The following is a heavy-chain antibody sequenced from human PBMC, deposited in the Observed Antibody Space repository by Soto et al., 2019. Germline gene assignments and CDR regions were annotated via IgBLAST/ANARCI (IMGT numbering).Heavy chain of an antibody. J-gene: IGHJ5*02. V-gene: IGHV1-3*01. Sequence: ASVKVSCKASGYTFTNYAMHWVRQAPGQRLEWMGWINAGNGNTKYSQKFQGRVTITRDTSASTAYMELSSLRSEDTAVYYCARASDIVLVPAATDNWFDPWGQGTLVTVSS. D-gene: IGHD2-2*01. CDR1: GYTFTNYA. CDR3: ARASDIVLVPAATDNWFDP. CDR2: INAGNGNT.